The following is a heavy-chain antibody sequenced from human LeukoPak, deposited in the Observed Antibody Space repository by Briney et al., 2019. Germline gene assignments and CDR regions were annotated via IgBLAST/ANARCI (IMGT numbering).Heavy chain of an antibody. D-gene: IGHD6-19*01. V-gene: IGHV3-53*01. J-gene: IGHJ5*02. CDR2: IYSGGST. Sequence: GGSLRLSCAASGFTVSSNYMSWVRQAPGKGLEWVSVIYSGGSTYYADSVKGRFTISRDNSKNTFFLQMNTLRAADTAVYYCAKGSGSGWYGWFAPWGQGALVTVSS. CDR1: GFTVSSNY. CDR3: AKGSGSGWYGWFAP.